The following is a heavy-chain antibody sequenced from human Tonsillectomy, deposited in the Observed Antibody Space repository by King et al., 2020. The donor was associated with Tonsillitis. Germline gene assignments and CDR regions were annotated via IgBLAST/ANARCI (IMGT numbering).Heavy chain of an antibody. V-gene: IGHV3-30-3*01. CDR1: GFTFSSYA. Sequence: VQLVESGGGVVQPGRSLRLSCAASGFTFSSYAMHWVRQAPGKGLEWVAVISYDGSNKYYSDSVKGRFTISRDNSKNTLYLQMNSLRDEDTAVYYCARDLRSDLYGMDVWGQGTTVTVSS. CDR2: ISYDGSNK. J-gene: IGHJ6*02. D-gene: IGHD3-3*01. CDR3: ARDLRSDLYGMDV.